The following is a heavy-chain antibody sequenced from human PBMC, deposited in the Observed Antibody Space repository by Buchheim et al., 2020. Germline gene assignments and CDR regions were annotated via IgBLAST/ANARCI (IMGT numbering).Heavy chain of an antibody. J-gene: IGHJ4*02. Sequence: QVQLQESGPGLVKPSQTLSLTCTVSGGSISSGNYYWSWVRQPAGKGLEWIGRIYNSGSTNYNRAIKNRVTISGDKSNNQLSLKLSSVTAADTAVYYCARDGLYSSSSNWGQGTL. V-gene: IGHV4-61*02. D-gene: IGHD6-6*01. CDR3: ARDGLYSSSSN. CDR1: GGSISSGNYY. CDR2: IYNSGST.